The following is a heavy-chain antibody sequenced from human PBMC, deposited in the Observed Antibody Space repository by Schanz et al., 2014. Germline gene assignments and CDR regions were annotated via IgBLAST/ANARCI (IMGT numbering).Heavy chain of an antibody. V-gene: IGHV3-49*04. Sequence: VQLVESGGGVVQPGRSLRLSCAASGFTFSSYAIHWVRQAPGKGLEWLGLIRSKAYGGTTYYAASVKGRFTVSRDDSKSIAYLQMNSLKTEDTAVYYCTRAASNYYDASGYYESFSALEIWGQGTMVTVSS. D-gene: IGHD3-22*01. CDR2: IRSKAYGGTT. CDR1: GFTFSSYA. J-gene: IGHJ3*02. CDR3: TRAASNYYDASGYYESFSALEI.